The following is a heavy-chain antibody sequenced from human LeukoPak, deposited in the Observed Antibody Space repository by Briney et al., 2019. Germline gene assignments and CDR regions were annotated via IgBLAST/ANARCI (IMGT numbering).Heavy chain of an antibody. J-gene: IGHJ4*02. CDR1: GGTFSSYA. Sequence: GASVKVSCKASGGTFSSYAISWVRQAPGQGLEWMGGIIPIFGTANYAQKFQGRVTITADESTSTAYMELSSLRSEDTAMYYCASWGHGGSSSSGGLLLDYWGQGTLVTVSS. CDR3: ASWGHGGSSSSGGLLLDY. V-gene: IGHV1-69*13. CDR2: IIPIFGTA. D-gene: IGHD6-6*01.